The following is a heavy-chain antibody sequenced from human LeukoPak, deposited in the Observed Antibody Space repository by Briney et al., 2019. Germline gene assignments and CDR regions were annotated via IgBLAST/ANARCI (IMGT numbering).Heavy chain of an antibody. V-gene: IGHV1-18*04. Sequence: GASVKVSCKASGYTFTNYYIHWVRQAPGQGLEWMGWISGYNGNTKYAQNLQGRVTMTTDASTSTVYMELTSLRSDDTAVYYCARDGGSGWKRFDYWGQGTLVTVSS. CDR2: ISGYNGNT. J-gene: IGHJ4*02. CDR1: GYTFTNYY. CDR3: ARDGGSGWKRFDY. D-gene: IGHD6-19*01.